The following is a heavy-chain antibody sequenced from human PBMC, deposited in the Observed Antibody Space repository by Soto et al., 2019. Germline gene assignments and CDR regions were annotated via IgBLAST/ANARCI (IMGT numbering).Heavy chain of an antibody. Sequence: EVQLVESGGGLVQPGGSLRVSCIDSGFTFRDYAFNWVRQAPGKGLEWVSYISVGGGSIFYADSVKGRFTISRDDARNSVYLQMNTLRHEDTAVYHCVRDHRRAFDIWGQGTVVTVSS. CDR1: GFTFRDYA. J-gene: IGHJ3*02. CDR3: VRDHRRAFDI. V-gene: IGHV3-48*02. CDR2: ISVGGGSI.